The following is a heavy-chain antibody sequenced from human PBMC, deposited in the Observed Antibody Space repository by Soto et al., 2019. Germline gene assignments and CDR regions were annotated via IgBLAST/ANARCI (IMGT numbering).Heavy chain of an antibody. CDR3: AALEVGYLFMDV. CDR1: GFTFTSSA. J-gene: IGHJ6*02. Sequence: GASVKVSCKASGFTFTSSAMQGVRQARGQRLEWIGWIVVGSGNTNYAQKFQERVTITRDMSTSTAYMELSSLRSEDTAVYYCAALEVGYLFMDVWGQGTTVTVSS. D-gene: IGHD6-25*01. V-gene: IGHV1-58*02. CDR2: IVVGSGNT.